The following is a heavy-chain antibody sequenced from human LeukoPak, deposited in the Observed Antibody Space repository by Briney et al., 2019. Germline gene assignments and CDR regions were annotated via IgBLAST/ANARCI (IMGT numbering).Heavy chain of an antibody. Sequence: ASVKVSCKPFGYALDTSSISWVRQAPGQRLEWMGWISPNNGNTHYAQGVQGRVTMTTDTSRSTAYMELRSLRSDDTAVYYCTRVRNSNNWWGAFDIWGQGTMVTVSS. V-gene: IGHV1-18*01. CDR1: GYALDTSS. CDR2: ISPNNGNT. J-gene: IGHJ3*02. D-gene: IGHD1-1*01. CDR3: TRVRNSNNWWGAFDI.